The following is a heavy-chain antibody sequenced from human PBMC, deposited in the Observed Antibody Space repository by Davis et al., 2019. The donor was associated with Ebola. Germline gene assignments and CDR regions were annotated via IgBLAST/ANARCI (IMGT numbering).Heavy chain of an antibody. D-gene: IGHD6-6*01. J-gene: IGHJ4*02. Sequence: GESLKISCAASGFTFSSYWMSWVRQAPGKGLEWVANIKQDGSEKYYVDSVKGRFTISRDNAKNSLYLQMNSLRAEDTAVYYCAKDSLSVIATRGHFDYWGQGTLVTVSS. CDR1: GFTFSSYW. CDR3: AKDSLSVIATRGHFDY. CDR2: IKQDGSEK. V-gene: IGHV3-7*03.